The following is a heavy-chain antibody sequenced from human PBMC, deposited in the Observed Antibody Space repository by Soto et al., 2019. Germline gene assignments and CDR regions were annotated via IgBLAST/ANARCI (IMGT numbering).Heavy chain of an antibody. Sequence: EASVKVSCKASGGTFSSYAISWVRQAPGQGLEWMGGIIPIFGTANYAQKFQGRVTITADESTSTAYMELSSLRSEDTAVYYCARDLSMVGDSDPFDIWGQGKMVTVSS. CDR1: GGTFSSYA. J-gene: IGHJ3*02. V-gene: IGHV1-69*13. CDR3: ARDLSMVGDSDPFDI. CDR2: IIPIFGTA. D-gene: IGHD1-26*01.